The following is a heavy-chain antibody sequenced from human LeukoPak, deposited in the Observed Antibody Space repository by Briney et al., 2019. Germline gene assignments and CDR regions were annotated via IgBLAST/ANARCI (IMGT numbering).Heavy chain of an antibody. J-gene: IGHJ5*02. Sequence: GGSLRLSCVACGFTFSTYGMHWVRQAPGQGLEGVAVIWYEGSNKYSADSVKGRFTISRDNSKNTLYLQMNSLRAEDTALYYCARDIESYHPEYWFDPWGRGTLVTVSS. D-gene: IGHD2-2*01. CDR1: GFTFSTYG. CDR2: IWYEGSNK. CDR3: ARDIESYHPEYWFDP. V-gene: IGHV3-33*01.